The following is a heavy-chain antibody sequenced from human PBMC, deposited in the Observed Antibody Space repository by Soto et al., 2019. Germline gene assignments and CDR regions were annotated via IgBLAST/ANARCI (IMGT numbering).Heavy chain of an antibody. CDR1: GFTFNTYV. V-gene: IGHV3-23*01. CDR3: ARRARTATTNWGAFDV. Sequence: EVQLLESGGGLVQPGGSLRLSLAASGFTFNTYVMNWVRRAPGKGLEWVSTISYSADKTHYADSVKGRFTISRDNSRDTLFLQMNSLRADDAAVYYCARRARTATTNWGAFDVWGQGTMVTVSS. D-gene: IGHD1-7*01. CDR2: ISYSADKT. J-gene: IGHJ3*01.